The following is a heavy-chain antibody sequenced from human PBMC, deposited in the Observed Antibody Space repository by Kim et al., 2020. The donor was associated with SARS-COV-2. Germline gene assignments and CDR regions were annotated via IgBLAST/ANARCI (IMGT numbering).Heavy chain of an antibody. CDR2: IWYDGSNK. D-gene: IGHD1-26*01. CDR1: GFTFSSYG. V-gene: IGHV3-33*01. CDR3: ARDRILRGSHRRGMDV. J-gene: IGHJ6*02. Sequence: GGSLRLSCAASGFTFSSYGMHWVRQAPGKGLEWVAVIWYDGSNKYYADSVKGRFTISRDNSKNTLYLQMNSLRAEDTAVYYCARDRILRGSHRRGMDVWGQGTTVTVSS.